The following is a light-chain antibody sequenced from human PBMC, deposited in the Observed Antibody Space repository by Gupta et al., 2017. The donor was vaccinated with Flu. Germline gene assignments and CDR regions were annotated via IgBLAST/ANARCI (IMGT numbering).Light chain of an antibody. J-gene: IGKJ1*01. CDR1: QSLVHSNGNTY. V-gene: IGKV2-30*02. CDR3: LQGTHWPT. CDR2: RVS. Sequence: DVVMTQSPLSLPVTLGQPASISCRSSQSLVHSNGNTYLTWFQQRPGQSTRRLIYRVSNRDSGVPDRFSGSGSGTDFTLKISRVEAEDVGVYYCLQGTHWPTFGQGTKVEIK.